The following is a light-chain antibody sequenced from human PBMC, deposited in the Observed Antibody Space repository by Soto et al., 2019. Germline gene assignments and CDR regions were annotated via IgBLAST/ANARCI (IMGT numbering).Light chain of an antibody. V-gene: IGLV1-44*01. CDR2: NNN. J-gene: IGLJ1*01. CDR3: PAWDDSLNGYV. CDR1: SSNIGTNA. Sequence: QSVLTQPPSASGTPGQRVTISCSGGSSNIGTNAVNWYQQLPGTAPKLLINNNNQRPSGVPDRFSGSKSGTSASLAISGLQSEEEADYYCPAWDDSLNGYVFGTGTKLTVL.